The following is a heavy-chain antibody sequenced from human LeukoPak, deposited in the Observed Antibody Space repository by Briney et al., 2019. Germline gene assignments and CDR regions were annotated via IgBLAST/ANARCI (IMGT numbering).Heavy chain of an antibody. J-gene: IGHJ4*02. V-gene: IGHV3-21*01. CDR2: ISSSSSYI. D-gene: IGHD1-26*01. Sequence: GGSLRLSCAASGFTFSSYSMNWVRQAPGKGLEWVSSISSSSSYIYYADSVKGRSTISRDNAKNSLYLQMNSLRAEDTAVYYCARGDIVGATWAYFDYWGREPWSPSPQ. CDR1: GFTFSSYS. CDR3: ARGDIVGATWAYFDY.